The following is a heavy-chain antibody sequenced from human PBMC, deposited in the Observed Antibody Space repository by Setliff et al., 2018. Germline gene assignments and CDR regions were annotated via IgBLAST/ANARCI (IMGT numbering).Heavy chain of an antibody. Sequence: PSETLSLTCTVSGSSISRHYWSWIRQPPGKGLEWIGYIYYSGSTNYNPSLKSRVTISVDTSKNQFSLKLSSVTAADTAVYYCARHAAVPAAMHYFDYWGQGTLVTVSS. J-gene: IGHJ4*02. D-gene: IGHD2-2*01. V-gene: IGHV4-59*08. CDR2: IYYSGST. CDR1: GSSISRHY. CDR3: ARHAAVPAAMHYFDY.